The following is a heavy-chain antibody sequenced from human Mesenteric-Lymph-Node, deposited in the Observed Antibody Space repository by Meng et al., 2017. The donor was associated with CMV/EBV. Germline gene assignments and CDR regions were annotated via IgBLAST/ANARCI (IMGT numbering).Heavy chain of an antibody. J-gene: IGHJ4*02. CDR2: IYHLGST. D-gene: IGHD5-12*01. V-gene: IGHV4-4*02. CDR3: ARRYSAYEYFDY. Sequence: AVSGDSIDSSNWWRWVRQSPGKGLEWIGEIYHLGSTNYSPSLQSRVILSVDKSRNHFSLKLTSVTPADTAMYYCARRYSAYEYFDYWGQGTLVTVSS. CDR1: GDSIDSSNW.